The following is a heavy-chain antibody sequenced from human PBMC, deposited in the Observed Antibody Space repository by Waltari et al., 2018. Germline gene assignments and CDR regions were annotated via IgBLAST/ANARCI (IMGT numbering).Heavy chain of an antibody. J-gene: IGHJ4*02. CDR3: ARVRLATGFSQY. CDR2: INSNSGGT. Sequence: QVQLVQSGAEVKKPGASVKVSCKAAGYTFPGYYIHWVRQAPGQGLEWMGWINSNSGGTNYAQKFQGSVTMTRDTSISTAYLELRSLRSDDTALYYCARVRLATGFSQYWGQGTLVTVSS. CDR1: GYTFPGYY. V-gene: IGHV1-2*02. D-gene: IGHD5-12*01.